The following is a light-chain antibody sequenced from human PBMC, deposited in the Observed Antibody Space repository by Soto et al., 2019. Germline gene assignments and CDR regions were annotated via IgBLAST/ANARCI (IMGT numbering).Light chain of an antibody. CDR2: DVS. J-gene: IGLJ1*01. CDR3: SSFTRSNSYV. Sequence: QSALTQPASVSGSPGQSITISCTGTSSDVGAYNYVSWYQQQPGKVPKLMIYDVSDRPSGVSNRFSGSKSGNTASLTISGLQAEDEADYYCSSFTRSNSYVFGNGTKVTVL. V-gene: IGLV2-14*03. CDR1: SSDVGAYNY.